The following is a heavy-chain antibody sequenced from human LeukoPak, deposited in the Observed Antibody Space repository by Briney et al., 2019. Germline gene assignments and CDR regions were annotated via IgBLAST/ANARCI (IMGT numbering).Heavy chain of an antibody. D-gene: IGHD3-10*02. CDR1: GFTFSSYG. Sequence: GGSLRLSCAASGFTFSSYGMHWVRQAPGKGLEWVAVIWYDGSNKYYADSMKGRFTISRDNSKNTLYLQMNSLRAEDTAVYYCARDSVSGEGNDYWGQGTLVTVSS. J-gene: IGHJ4*02. CDR3: ARDSVSGEGNDY. CDR2: IWYDGSNK. V-gene: IGHV3-33*01.